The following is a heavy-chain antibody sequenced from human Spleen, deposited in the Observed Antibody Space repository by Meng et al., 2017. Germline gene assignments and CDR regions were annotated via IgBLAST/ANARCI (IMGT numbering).Heavy chain of an antibody. CDR1: DYTFTGYG. J-gene: IGHJ4*02. Sequence: QVQPVPAGPEAKKPGASAKVSCKASDYTFTGYGVRWVRQAPGQSLEWMGWITPGSGNTKYSQKFQGRLTITTDTSASTAYMELSTLRSEDTAVYYCARDFTSGSSGDHWGQGTLVTVSS. CDR3: ARDFTSGSSGDH. D-gene: IGHD6-19*01. CDR2: ITPGSGNT. V-gene: IGHV1-3*01.